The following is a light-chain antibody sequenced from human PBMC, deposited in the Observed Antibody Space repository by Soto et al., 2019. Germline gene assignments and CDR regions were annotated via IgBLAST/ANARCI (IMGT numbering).Light chain of an antibody. V-gene: IGLV2-14*03. CDR1: RSDIGSRNS. J-gene: IGLJ2*01. CDR3: VSYTAASTMV. CDR2: DVN. Sequence: VLTXPASVSGSLGQSITISCTGTRSDIGSRNSVSWYQHHPGKAPKLMIYDVNIRPSGVSHRFSGSKSGNAASLTISGLQAEDEADYSCVSYTAASTMVFGGGTKVTVL.